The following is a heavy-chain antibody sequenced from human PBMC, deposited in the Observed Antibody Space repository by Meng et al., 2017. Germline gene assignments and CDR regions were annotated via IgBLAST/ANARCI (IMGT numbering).Heavy chain of an antibody. J-gene: IGHJ4*02. D-gene: IGHD6-19*01. CDR1: GFTVSSNE. Sequence: GGSLRLSCAASGFTVSSNEMSWVRQAPGKGLEWVSSISGGSTYYADSRKGRFTISRDNSKNTLHLQMNSLRAEDTAVYYCARDEQWLGFDYWGQGTLVTVSS. V-gene: IGHV3-38-3*01. CDR2: ISGGST. CDR3: ARDEQWLGFDY.